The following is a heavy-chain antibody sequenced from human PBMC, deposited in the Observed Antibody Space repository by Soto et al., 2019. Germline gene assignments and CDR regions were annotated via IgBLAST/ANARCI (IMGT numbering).Heavy chain of an antibody. Sequence: SWIRQHPGKGLEWIGYIYYSGSTYYNPSLKSRVTISVDTSKNQFSLKLSSVTAADTAVYYCARDTSADGSGGSGLNWFDPWGQGTLVTVSS. J-gene: IGHJ5*02. D-gene: IGHD3-10*01. CDR3: ARDTSADGSGGSGLNWFDP. CDR2: IYYSGST. V-gene: IGHV4-31*02.